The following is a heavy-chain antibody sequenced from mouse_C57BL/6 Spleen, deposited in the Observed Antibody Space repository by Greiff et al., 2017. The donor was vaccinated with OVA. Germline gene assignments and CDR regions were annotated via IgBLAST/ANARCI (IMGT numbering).Heavy chain of an antibody. J-gene: IGHJ3*01. D-gene: IGHD3-2*02. V-gene: IGHV1-50*01. CDR3: ARVGSSGFAY. CDR2: IDPSDSYT. Sequence: QVQLQQPGAELVKPGASVKLSCKASGYTFTSYWMQWVKQRPGQGLEWIGEIDPSDSYTNYNQKFKGKATLTVDTSSSTAYMQLSSLTSEGSAVYYCARVGSSGFAYWGQGTLVTVSA. CDR1: GYTFTSYW.